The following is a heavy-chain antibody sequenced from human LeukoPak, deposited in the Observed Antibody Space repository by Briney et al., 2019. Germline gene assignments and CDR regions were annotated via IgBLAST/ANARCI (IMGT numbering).Heavy chain of an antibody. D-gene: IGHD3-22*01. CDR3: AIQGDSSGYYYENWFDP. J-gene: IGHJ5*02. V-gene: IGHV1-8*02. CDR1: GYTFTSYG. CDR2: TNPNSGNT. Sequence: ASVKVSCKASGYTFTSYGISWVRRAPGQGLEWMGWTNPNSGNTGYAQKFQGRVTMTRNISISTAYMELSSLRSEDTAVYYCAIQGDSSGYYYENWFDPWGQGTLVTVSS.